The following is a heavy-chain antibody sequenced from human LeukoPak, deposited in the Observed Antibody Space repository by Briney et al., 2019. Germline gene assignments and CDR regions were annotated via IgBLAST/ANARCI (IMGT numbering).Heavy chain of an antibody. D-gene: IGHD2-15*01. J-gene: IGHJ6*02. CDR2: IYHRGST. CDR3: ARAAAHTDYYGMDV. V-gene: IGHV4-59*12. CDR1: GGSISSYY. Sequence: SETLSLTCTVSGGSISSYYWSWIRQPPGKGLEWIGYIYHRGSTYYNPSLKSRVTISVDRSKNQFSLKLSSVTAADTAVYYCARAAAHTDYYGMDVWGQGTTVTVSS.